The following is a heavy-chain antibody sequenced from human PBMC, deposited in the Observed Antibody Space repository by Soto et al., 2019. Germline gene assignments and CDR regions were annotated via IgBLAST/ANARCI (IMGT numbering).Heavy chain of an antibody. Sequence: WGSLLLSCVSSVFTFSIYAMHWVRQAPGKGLEWVAVISYDGSNKYYADSVNGRFTISRDNSKNTLYLQMNSLRAEYTAVYYCPRDPDSSGYYQVDYWGQGTMVTVSS. CDR3: PRDPDSSGYYQVDY. D-gene: IGHD3-22*01. J-gene: IGHJ4*02. CDR2: ISYDGSNK. CDR1: VFTFSIYA. V-gene: IGHV3-30-3*01.